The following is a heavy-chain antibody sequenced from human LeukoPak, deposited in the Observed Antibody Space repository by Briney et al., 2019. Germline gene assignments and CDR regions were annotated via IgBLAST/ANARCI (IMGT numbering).Heavy chain of an antibody. CDR3: ARGLGAYSSSWHYRYYYYGMDV. CDR1: GGSFSGYY. D-gene: IGHD6-13*01. CDR2: INHSGST. V-gene: IGHV4-34*01. Sequence: SETLSLTCAVYGGSFSGYYWSWIRQPPGKGLEWIGEINHSGSTNYNPSLKSRVTISVDTSKNQFSLKLGSVTAADTAVYYCARGLGAYSSSWHYRYYYYGMDVWGQGTTVTVSS. J-gene: IGHJ6*02.